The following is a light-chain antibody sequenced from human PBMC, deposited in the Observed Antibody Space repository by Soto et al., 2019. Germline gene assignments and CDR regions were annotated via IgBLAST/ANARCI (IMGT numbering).Light chain of an antibody. V-gene: IGKV3-15*01. CDR1: QSVGSN. Sequence: EIVMTQSPATLSVSPGERSTLSCRASQSVGSNLAWYQQKPGQTPRLLIYDASTRATGISGSFSGSGSGTEFTLTISSLQSEDFAVYYCQQYNRWPLTFGGGTKVDIK. J-gene: IGKJ4*01. CDR3: QQYNRWPLT. CDR2: DAS.